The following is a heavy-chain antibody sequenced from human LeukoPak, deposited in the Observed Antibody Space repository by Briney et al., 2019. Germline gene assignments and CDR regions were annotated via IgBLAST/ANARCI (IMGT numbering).Heavy chain of an antibody. Sequence: SETLSLTCAVYGGSFSGYYWSWIRQPPGKGLEWIGYIYYSGSTNYNPSLKSRVTISVDTSKNQFSLKLSSVTAADTAVYYCARENGVPDAFDIWGQGTMVTVSS. CDR1: GGSFSGYY. D-gene: IGHD4-17*01. J-gene: IGHJ3*02. CDR3: ARENGVPDAFDI. V-gene: IGHV4-59*01. CDR2: IYYSGST.